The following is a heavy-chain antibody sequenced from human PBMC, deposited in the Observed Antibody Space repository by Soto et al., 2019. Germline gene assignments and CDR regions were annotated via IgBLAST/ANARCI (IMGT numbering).Heavy chain of an antibody. CDR2: ISSSSSYI. J-gene: IGHJ6*02. CDR3: ARANWGGDAYGMDV. D-gene: IGHD7-27*01. CDR1: GFTFSSYS. V-gene: IGHV3-21*01. Sequence: EVQLVESGGGLVKPGGSLRLSCAASGFTFSSYSMNWVRQAPGKGLEWVSSISSSSSYIYYADSVKGRFTISRDNAKNSLYLQMNSLRAEDTAVYYCARANWGGDAYGMDVWGQGTTVTVSS.